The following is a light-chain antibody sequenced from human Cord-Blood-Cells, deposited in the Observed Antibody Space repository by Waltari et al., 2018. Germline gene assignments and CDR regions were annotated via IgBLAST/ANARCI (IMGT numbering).Light chain of an antibody. CDR1: QDISNY. CDR3: QQYDNLPRSA. CDR2: DAS. Sequence: DIQMTQSPSSLSASVGDRVTTTCQASQDISNYLNWYQQKPGKAPKLLIYDASNLETEVPSRFRGSGSGTDFTFTISILQPEDIATYYCQQYDNLPRSAFGQGTRLEIK. V-gene: IGKV1-33*01. J-gene: IGKJ5*01.